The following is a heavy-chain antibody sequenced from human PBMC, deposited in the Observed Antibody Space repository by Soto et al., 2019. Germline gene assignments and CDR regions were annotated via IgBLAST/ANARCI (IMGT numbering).Heavy chain of an antibody. CDR3: ARAYGGNSGVFDY. CDR1: GRSFSGYY. CDR2: INHSGST. D-gene: IGHD4-17*01. V-gene: IGHV4-34*01. Sequence: QVQLQQWGAGLLKPSETLSLTCAVYGRSFSGYYWSWIRQPPGKGLEWIGEINHSGSTNYNPSLKSRVNISVDTSQNQLSLNLSSVTAADTAVYYCARAYGGNSGVFDYWGQGTLVTVSS. J-gene: IGHJ4*02.